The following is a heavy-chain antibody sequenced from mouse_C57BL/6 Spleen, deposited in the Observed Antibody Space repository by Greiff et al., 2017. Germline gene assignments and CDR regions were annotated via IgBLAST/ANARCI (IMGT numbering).Heavy chain of an antibody. CDR1: GYSITSGYY. V-gene: IGHV3-6*01. D-gene: IGHD1-1*01. CDR3: ARGSRGDY. CDR2: ISYDGSN. J-gene: IGHJ2*01. Sequence: VQLQESGPGLVKPSQSLSLTCSVTGYSITSGYYWNWIRQFPGNKLEWMGYISYDGSNNYNPSLKNRISITRDTSKNQFFLKLNSVTTEDTATYYCARGSRGDYWGQGTTLTVSS.